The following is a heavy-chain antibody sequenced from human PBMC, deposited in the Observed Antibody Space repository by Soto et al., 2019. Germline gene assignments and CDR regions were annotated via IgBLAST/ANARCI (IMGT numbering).Heavy chain of an antibody. CDR1: GFPFDMFN. J-gene: IGHJ5*02. V-gene: IGHV3-48*01. CDR3: AKDPLTRGWFDP. CDR2: ISSGGVSI. Sequence: GGSLRLSCVASGFPFDMFNMNWVRQAPGKGLEWVSYISSGGVSIYYADSVKGRFTISRDNAKNTLYLQMNSLRGDDTAVYYCAKDPLTRGWFDPWGQGTLVTVSS.